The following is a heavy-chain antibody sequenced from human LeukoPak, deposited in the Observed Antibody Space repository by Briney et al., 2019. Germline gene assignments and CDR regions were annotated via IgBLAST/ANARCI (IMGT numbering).Heavy chain of an antibody. D-gene: IGHD1-26*01. CDR1: GGSVSSDSYY. J-gene: IGHJ4*02. Sequence: SETLSLTCTVSGGSVSSDSYYWVWVRQPPGKGLEWTGSINYSGTTFYSSSLKSRITLSMDASKNRFSLRPTSVTAADTAVYYCARLGTYSGNLFDNWGQGTLVTVSS. CDR3: ARLGTYSGNLFDN. CDR2: INYSGTT. V-gene: IGHV4-39*01.